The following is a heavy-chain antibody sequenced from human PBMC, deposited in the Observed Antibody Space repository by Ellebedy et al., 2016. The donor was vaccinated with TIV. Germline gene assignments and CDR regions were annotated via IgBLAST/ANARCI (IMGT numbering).Heavy chain of an antibody. Sequence: GESLKISCTTSGFSFGDYAMIWVRQAPGKGLQWVGFISSIRYGGRPEYAASVKGSFTISRDDSRSIAYLQMDSLKSEDTALYYCTRKPSKGAYNIPFDNWGRGTLVTVSS. J-gene: IGHJ4*02. CDR2: ISSIRYGGRP. V-gene: IGHV3-49*04. D-gene: IGHD1-1*01. CDR3: TRKPSKGAYNIPFDN. CDR1: GFSFGDYA.